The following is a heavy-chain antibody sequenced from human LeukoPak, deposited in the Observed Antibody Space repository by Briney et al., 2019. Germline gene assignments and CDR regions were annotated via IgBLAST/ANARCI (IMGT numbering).Heavy chain of an antibody. V-gene: IGHV3-23*01. Sequence: QPGGSLRLSCAASGFSFSSHGMSWVRQAPGKGLEWVSGIIGGAGSTYYADSVKGRFTISRDNSKNTLSLQMNSLRAEDTAVYYCAKDKSMVRELDYWGQGNLVTVSS. CDR1: GFSFSSHG. J-gene: IGHJ4*02. CDR3: AKDKSMVRELDY. CDR2: IIGGAGST. D-gene: IGHD3-10*01.